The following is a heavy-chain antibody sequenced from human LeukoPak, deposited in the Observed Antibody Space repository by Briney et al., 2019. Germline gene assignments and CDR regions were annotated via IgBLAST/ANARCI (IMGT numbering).Heavy chain of an antibody. V-gene: IGHV1-8*03. CDR1: GYTLTSYD. Sequence: ASVKVSCKASGYTLTSYDINWVRQATGQGLEWMGWMNPNSGNTGYAQKFQGRVTITRNTSISTAYMELSSLRSEDTAVYYCASRGYSYNWFDPWGQGTLVTVSS. CDR3: ASRGYSYNWFDP. CDR2: MNPNSGNT. D-gene: IGHD5-18*01. J-gene: IGHJ5*02.